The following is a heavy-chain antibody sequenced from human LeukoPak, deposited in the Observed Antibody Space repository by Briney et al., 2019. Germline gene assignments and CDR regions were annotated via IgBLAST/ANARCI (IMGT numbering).Heavy chain of an antibody. V-gene: IGHV4-38-2*02. D-gene: IGHD3-22*01. Sequence: SETLSLTCAVSGYSISSGYYWGWIRQPPGKGLEWIGSIYHSGSTYYNPSLKSRVTISVDTSKNQFSLKLSSVTAADTAVYYCARDLRSGLASIGAFDIWGQGTMVTVS. CDR3: ARDLRSGLASIGAFDI. CDR1: GYSISSGYY. J-gene: IGHJ3*02. CDR2: IYHSGST.